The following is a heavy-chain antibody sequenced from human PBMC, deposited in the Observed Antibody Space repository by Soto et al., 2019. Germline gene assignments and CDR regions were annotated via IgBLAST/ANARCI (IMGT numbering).Heavy chain of an antibody. Sequence: LRLSCVVSGISFDDYAMHWVRQVPGKGLEWVSGINWDSGDIGYADSVKGRFTISRDNAKNSLYLQMNSLKTEDTALYYCAKDTAPGFYDANGHLDYWGQGTPVTVS. V-gene: IGHV3-9*01. D-gene: IGHD2-8*01. J-gene: IGHJ4*02. CDR2: INWDSGDI. CDR3: AKDTAPGFYDANGHLDY. CDR1: GISFDDYA.